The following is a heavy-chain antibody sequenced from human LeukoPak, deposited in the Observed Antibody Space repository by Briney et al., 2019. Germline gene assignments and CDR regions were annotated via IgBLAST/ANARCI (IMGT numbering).Heavy chain of an antibody. D-gene: IGHD3-10*01. CDR2: ISYDGSKK. CDR1: GFNFSSHA. J-gene: IGHJ4*02. V-gene: IGHV3-30-3*01. Sequence: GGSLRLSCAASGFNFSSHAMHWVRQAPGKGLEWVAVISYDGSKKYYADSVKGRFTISRDNSKNTLYLQMNSLRTEDTAVYYCAKVRIPYYGSGSYDLDYWGQGTLVTVSS. CDR3: AKVRIPYYGSGSYDLDY.